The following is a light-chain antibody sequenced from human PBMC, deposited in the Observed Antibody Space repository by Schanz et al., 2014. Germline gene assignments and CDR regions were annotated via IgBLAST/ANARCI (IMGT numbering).Light chain of an antibody. V-gene: IGKV3-20*01. CDR1: QRVDSSY. CDR3: QQYTGSLPWT. CDR2: DVS. Sequence: EIVLTQSPDTLSLSPGERATLSCRASQRVDSSYLTWYQKKPGQAPRLLIYDVSNRATGIPARFSGSGPGTVFTLIISSLEPEDFAVYYCQQYTGSLPWTFDQGTRVEIK. J-gene: IGKJ1*01.